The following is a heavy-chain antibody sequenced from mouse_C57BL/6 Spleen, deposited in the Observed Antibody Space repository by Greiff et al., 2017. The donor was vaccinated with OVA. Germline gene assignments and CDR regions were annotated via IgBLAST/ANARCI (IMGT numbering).Heavy chain of an antibody. CDR2: IHPTSGST. CDR3: APHYDYDPFAY. CDR1: GYTFTSYW. D-gene: IGHD2-4*01. Sequence: QVQLQQPGAELVKPGASVKLSCKASGYTFTSYWMHWVKQRPGQGLEWIGMIHPTSGSTNYNEKFKSKATLTVDKSSSTAYMQLSSLTSEDSAVYYCAPHYDYDPFAYWGQGTLVTVSA. V-gene: IGHV1-64*01. J-gene: IGHJ3*01.